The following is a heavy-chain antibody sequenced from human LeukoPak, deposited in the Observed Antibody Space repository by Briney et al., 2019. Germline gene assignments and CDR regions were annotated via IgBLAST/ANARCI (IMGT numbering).Heavy chain of an antibody. Sequence: SETLSLTCTVSGGSINSYYWSWIRQPPGKGLEWIGYIYYRGGTNYNSSLKSRVTISVDTSNNQFSLKLTSVTAADTAMYYCARGSLYSSGRGWYFDLWGRGTLVTASS. CDR2: IYYRGGT. V-gene: IGHV4-59*01. D-gene: IGHD6-19*01. CDR3: ARGSLYSSGRGWYFDL. CDR1: GGSINSYY. J-gene: IGHJ2*01.